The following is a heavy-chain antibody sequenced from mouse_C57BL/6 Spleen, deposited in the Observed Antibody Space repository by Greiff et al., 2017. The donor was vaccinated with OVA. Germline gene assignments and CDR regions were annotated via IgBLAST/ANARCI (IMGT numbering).Heavy chain of an antibody. D-gene: IGHD3-2*02. J-gene: IGHJ4*01. CDR3: ARRDSSGPGAMDY. CDR2: IDPSDSYT. CDR1: GYTFTSYW. Sequence: VKLQQSGAELVRPGTSVKLSCKASGYTFTSYWMHWVKQRPGQGLEWIGVIDPSDSYTNYNQKFKGKATLTVDTSSSTAYMQLSSLTSEDSAVYYCARRDSSGPGAMDYWGQGTSVTVSS. V-gene: IGHV1-59*01.